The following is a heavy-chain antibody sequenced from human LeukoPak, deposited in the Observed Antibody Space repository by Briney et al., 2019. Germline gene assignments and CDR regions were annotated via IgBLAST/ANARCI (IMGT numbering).Heavy chain of an antibody. Sequence: GGSLRLSCAASGFTFSSYAMSWVRQAPGKGLEWVSVISGSGGSTSYADSVKGRFTISRDNSKNTVYLQMNSLRAEDAALYYCAKDAQATSRWSEYFDYWGQGTLVTVSS. CDR2: ISGSGGST. D-gene: IGHD6-13*01. V-gene: IGHV3-23*01. CDR1: GFTFSSYA. CDR3: AKDAQATSRWSEYFDY. J-gene: IGHJ4*02.